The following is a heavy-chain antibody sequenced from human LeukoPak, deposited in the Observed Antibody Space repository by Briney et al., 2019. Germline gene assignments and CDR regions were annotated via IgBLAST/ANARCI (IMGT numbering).Heavy chain of an antibody. J-gene: IGHJ4*02. D-gene: IGHD5-24*01. Sequence: GGSLRLSCAASGFTFSSYWMSWVRQAPGKGLEWVANIKQDGSEKYHVDSVKGRFTISRDNAKNSLYLQMNSLRAEDTAVYYCARARGYNTFDYWGQGTLVTVSS. V-gene: IGHV3-7*01. CDR3: ARARGYNTFDY. CDR2: IKQDGSEK. CDR1: GFTFSSYW.